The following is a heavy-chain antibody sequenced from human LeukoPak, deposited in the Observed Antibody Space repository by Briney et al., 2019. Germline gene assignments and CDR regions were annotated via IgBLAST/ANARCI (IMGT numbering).Heavy chain of an antibody. V-gene: IGHV1-69*06. D-gene: IGHD4-23*01. CDR1: GGTFSSYA. CDR3: ATGNTVVRSLDY. J-gene: IGHJ4*02. CDR2: IIPIFGTA. Sequence: ASVKVSCRASGGTFSSYAISWVRQAPGQGLEWMGGIIPIFGTANYAQKFQGRVTMTEDTSTDTAYMELSSLRSEDTAVYYCATGNTVVRSLDYWGQGTLVTVSS.